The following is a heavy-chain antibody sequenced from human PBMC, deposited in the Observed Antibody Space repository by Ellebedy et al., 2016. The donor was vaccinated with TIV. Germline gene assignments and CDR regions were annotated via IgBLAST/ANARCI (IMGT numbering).Heavy chain of an antibody. CDR2: ISGSGGST. Sequence: PGGSLRLSCAASGFTLSSYAMSWVRQAPGKGLEWVSAISGSGGSTYYADSVKGRFTISRDNSKNTLYLQMNSLRAEDTAVYYCARDREGTNALLWFGGTGFDYWGQGTLVTVSS. J-gene: IGHJ4*02. V-gene: IGHV3-23*01. CDR1: GFTLSSYA. CDR3: ARDREGTNALLWFGGTGFDY. D-gene: IGHD3-10*01.